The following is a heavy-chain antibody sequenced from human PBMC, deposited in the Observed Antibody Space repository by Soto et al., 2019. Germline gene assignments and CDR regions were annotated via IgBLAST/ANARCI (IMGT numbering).Heavy chain of an antibody. D-gene: IGHD3-10*01. Sequence: SETLSLTCAVYGGSFSGHYCSWVRQPPGKGLEWIGEINYSETTNYNPSLESPVTVSVDSFKNQCTLKVTSVTAADTAVYYCARRYGSGKYYFDFWGQGTPVTVFS. CDR2: INYSETT. CDR1: GGSFSGHY. CDR3: ARRYGSGKYYFDF. J-gene: IGHJ4*02. V-gene: IGHV4-34*01.